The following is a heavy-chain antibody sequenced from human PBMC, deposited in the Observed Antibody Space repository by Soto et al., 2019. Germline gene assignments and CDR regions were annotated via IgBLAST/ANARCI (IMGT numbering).Heavy chain of an antibody. Sequence: QVQLVQSGAEVKKPGSSVKVSCEASGGTFSSYPINWVRQAPGQGLEWMGGIIPFFGTSNYAQKFQGRVTIPSADSTNTAYMELRSLRSEDTAVYYCARVGHITNYGRFVWGQWTTVTVSS. CDR2: IIPFFGTS. CDR1: GGTFSSYP. J-gene: IGHJ6*02. V-gene: IGHV1-69*01. CDR3: ARVGHITNYGRFV. D-gene: IGHD1-26*01.